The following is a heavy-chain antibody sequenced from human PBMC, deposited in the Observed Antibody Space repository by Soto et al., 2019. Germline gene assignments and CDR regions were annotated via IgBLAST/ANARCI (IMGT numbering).Heavy chain of an antibody. CDR1: GYTLNEVA. J-gene: IGHJ5*02. CDR3: TTCHGDYNSDH. D-gene: IGHD4-17*01. CDR2: FDPDEAET. V-gene: IGHV1-24*01. Sequence: QVQLVQSGAEVKKPGASVKVSCKVSGYTLNEVAMHWVRQAPGKGLEWLGGFDPDEAETIYAQHFQGRVTMTEDTSTDTVYMELSSLRSEDTALYFCTTCHGDYNSDHWGQGTLVTVSS.